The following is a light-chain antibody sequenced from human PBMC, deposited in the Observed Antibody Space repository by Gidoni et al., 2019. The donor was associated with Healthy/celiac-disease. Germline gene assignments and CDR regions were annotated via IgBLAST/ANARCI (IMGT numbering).Light chain of an antibody. J-gene: IGLJ2*01. CDR1: SSDVGGYNY. V-gene: IGLV2-8*01. CDR3: SSYAGSNNVV. CDR2: EVS. Sequence: SALTQLPPASGSPGQPVPISCTGTSSDVGGYNYVSWYQQHPGKAPKLMIYEVSKRPSGVPDRFSGSKSGNTASLTVSGLQAEDEADYYCSSYAGSNNVVFGGGTKLTVL.